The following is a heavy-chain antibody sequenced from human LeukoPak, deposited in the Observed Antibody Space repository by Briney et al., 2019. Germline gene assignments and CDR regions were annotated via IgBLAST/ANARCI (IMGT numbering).Heavy chain of an antibody. D-gene: IGHD6-13*01. CDR3: ARDNGSWDGDAFDI. CDR1: GGTFSSYA. CDR2: IIPIFGTA. V-gene: IGHV1-69*05. J-gene: IGHJ3*02. Sequence: ASVKVSCKASGGTFSSYAISWVRQAPGQGLEWMGRIIPIFGTANYAQKFQGRVTITTDESTSTAYMELSSLRSEDTAVYYCARDNGSWDGDAFDIWGQGTMVTVAS.